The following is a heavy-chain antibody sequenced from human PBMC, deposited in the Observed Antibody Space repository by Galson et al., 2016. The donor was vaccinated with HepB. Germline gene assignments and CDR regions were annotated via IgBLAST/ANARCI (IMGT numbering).Heavy chain of an antibody. CDR3: ARDFWSGFAWFDP. D-gene: IGHD3-3*01. CDR2: INPSGGST. V-gene: IGHV1-46*01. J-gene: IGHJ5*02. CDR1: GYTFTSYY. Sequence: SVKVSCKASGYTFTSYYLHWVRRAPGQGLEWMGLINPSGGSTTYAQKFQGRVTMTRDTSTSTVYMELSSLRSEDTAVYYWARDFWSGFAWFDPWGQGTLVTVSS.